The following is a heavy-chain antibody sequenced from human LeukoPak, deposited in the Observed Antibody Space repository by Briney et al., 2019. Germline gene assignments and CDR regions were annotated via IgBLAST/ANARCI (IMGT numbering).Heavy chain of an antibody. CDR1: GFTFSSYG. Sequence: QSGGSLRLSCAASGFTFSSYGMSWVRQAPGKGLEWVSGISGSGGSTYYADSVKGRFTISRGNAKNSLYLQMNSLRAEDTAVYYCARATRGVGSNFDYWGQGTLVTVSS. D-gene: IGHD1-26*01. CDR2: ISGSGGST. J-gene: IGHJ4*02. V-gene: IGHV3-23*01. CDR3: ARATRGVGSNFDY.